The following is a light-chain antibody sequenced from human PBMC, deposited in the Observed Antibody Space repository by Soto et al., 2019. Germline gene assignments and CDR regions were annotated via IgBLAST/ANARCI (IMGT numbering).Light chain of an antibody. V-gene: IGKV4-1*01. Sequence: DIVMTQSPESLAVSLGERATINCKSSQSVLSSSNSKNDLAWYQQKPGQPPKLLIYWASTRESGVPDRFSGSGSGTDFTLTISSLPAEDVAVYYCQQYYSPLWTFGQGTKVEIK. CDR2: WAS. CDR3: QQYYSPLWT. CDR1: QSVLSSSNSKND. J-gene: IGKJ1*01.